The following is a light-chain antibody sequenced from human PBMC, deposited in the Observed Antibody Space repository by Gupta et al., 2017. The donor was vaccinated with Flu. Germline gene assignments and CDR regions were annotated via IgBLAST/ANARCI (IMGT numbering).Light chain of an antibody. V-gene: IGKV2-28*01. J-gene: IGKJ3*01. Sequence: YVQKPGQSPQLLIHSCSSRSSGVPDRFSGSGSGTDFTLKISRVESEDAGIYYCMQPLQSPPGLTFGPGTKVEIK. CDR3: MQPLQSPPGLT. CDR2: SCS.